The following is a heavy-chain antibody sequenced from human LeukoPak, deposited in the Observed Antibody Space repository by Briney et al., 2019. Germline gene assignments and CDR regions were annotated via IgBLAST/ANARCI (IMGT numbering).Heavy chain of an antibody. CDR1: AYTFTTNY. CDR2: ISPPSGGT. J-gene: IGHJ4*02. V-gene: IGHV1-2*02. D-gene: IGHD2-2*02. CDR3: AREHEHSYTC. Sequence: GSAKDTCKASAYTFTTNYMHCVRQHTPQELQWMGWISPPSGGTTYSQKSQGRATMTRDTSTRTAYIELSRLRSDDTAVYYCAREHEHSYTCWSQGTLATAPS.